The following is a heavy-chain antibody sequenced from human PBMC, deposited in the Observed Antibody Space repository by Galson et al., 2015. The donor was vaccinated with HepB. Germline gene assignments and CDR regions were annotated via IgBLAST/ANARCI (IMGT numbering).Heavy chain of an antibody. V-gene: IGHV3-30*04. Sequence: SLRLSCAASGFTFSSYAMHWVRQAPGKGLEWVAVISYDGSNKYYADSVKGRFTISRDNSKNTLYLQMNSLRAEDTAVYYCARDSRVRGVMVYWGQGTLVTVSS. CDR3: ARDSRVRGVMVY. CDR1: GFTFSSYA. CDR2: ISYDGSNK. J-gene: IGHJ4*02. D-gene: IGHD3-10*01.